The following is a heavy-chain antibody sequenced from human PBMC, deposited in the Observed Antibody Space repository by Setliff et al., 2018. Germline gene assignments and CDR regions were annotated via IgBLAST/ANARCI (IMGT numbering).Heavy chain of an antibody. CDR1: GGTFSSYG. J-gene: IGHJ4*02. V-gene: IGHV1-18*01. CDR2: INA. Sequence: ASVKVSCKASGGTFSSYGINWVRQAPGQGLEWMGWINAYAQKFQGRVTMTIDTLTSTAYMELRILRSDDTAVYYCARGPLDFVVTPAAAKFDYWGQGTLVTVSS. D-gene: IGHD2-2*01. CDR3: ARGPLDFVVTPAAAKFDY.